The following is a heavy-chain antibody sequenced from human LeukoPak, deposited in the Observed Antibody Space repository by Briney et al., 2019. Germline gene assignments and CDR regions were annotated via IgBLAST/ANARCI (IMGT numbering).Heavy chain of an antibody. J-gene: IGHJ5*02. V-gene: IGHV3-23*01. Sequence: GGALRLSCAASGFTFSSYGMSGVRPAPGKGVEWVSGICGGGGGTNYADSVKGRFTISRDNTKNTLYLQMSSLRAEDTAVYYCAKAGGYGSGGYLTWFDHWGQGTLVTVSS. CDR2: ICGGGGGT. CDR1: GFTFSSYG. D-gene: IGHD3-10*01. CDR3: AKAGGYGSGGYLTWFDH.